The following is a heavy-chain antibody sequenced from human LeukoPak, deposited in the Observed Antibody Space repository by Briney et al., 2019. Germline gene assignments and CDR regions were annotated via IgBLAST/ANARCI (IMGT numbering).Heavy chain of an antibody. CDR2: IKQDGSEK. CDR1: GFTFTRYW. V-gene: IGHV3-7*01. D-gene: IGHD3-16*01. J-gene: IGHJ4*02. CDR3: AREEWGSADC. Sequence: GGSLRLSCAVSGFTFTRYWMSWVRQAPGKGLEWVANIKQDGSEKYYVDSVKGRFTISRDNAKSSLYLQMDSLRAKDTAVYYCAREEWGSADCWGQGTLVTVSS.